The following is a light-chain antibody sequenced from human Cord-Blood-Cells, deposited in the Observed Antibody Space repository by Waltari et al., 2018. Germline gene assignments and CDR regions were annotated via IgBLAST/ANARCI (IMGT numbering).Light chain of an antibody. CDR1: QRVSSN. V-gene: IGKV3-15*01. CDR3: QQYNNWPPYT. Sequence: EIVMTQSAATLSVTRAERATLSCRASQRVSSNLAWYQQKPGQAPRRLIYGASTRATGIPARFSGSRSGTEFTLTISSLQSEDFAVYYCQQYNNWPPYTFGQGTKLEIK. J-gene: IGKJ2*01. CDR2: GAS.